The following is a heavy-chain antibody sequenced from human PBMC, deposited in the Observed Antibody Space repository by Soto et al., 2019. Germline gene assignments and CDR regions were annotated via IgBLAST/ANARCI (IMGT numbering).Heavy chain of an antibody. Sequence: QEQLVESGGGMVHPGTSLRLSCVTSGITLAAHGMHWVRQAPGKGLEWVALSWYDGKTFYGDSVKGRFTISRDTSTVFLDMRSLRTDDKAVYLCARVRNINDKRLDVLGQGTTVIVS. J-gene: IGHJ6*02. CDR2: SWYDGKT. CDR3: ARVRNINDKRLDV. CDR1: GITLAAHG. V-gene: IGHV3-33*01. D-gene: IGHD2-15*01.